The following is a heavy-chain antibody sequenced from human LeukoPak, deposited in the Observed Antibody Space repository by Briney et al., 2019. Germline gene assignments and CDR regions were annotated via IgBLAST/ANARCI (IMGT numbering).Heavy chain of an antibody. Sequence: SETLSLTCNVSGGSIRGYYWSWIRQPPGKGLEWIGYIYSSGSTNYNPSLKSRVTMSVDTSKNQFSLKVSSVTAADTAVYYCARVFDSGSQAYFYYMDVWGKGATVTISS. CDR1: GGSIRGYY. D-gene: IGHD3-10*01. V-gene: IGHV4-59*01. CDR3: ARVFDSGSQAYFYYMDV. J-gene: IGHJ6*03. CDR2: IYSSGST.